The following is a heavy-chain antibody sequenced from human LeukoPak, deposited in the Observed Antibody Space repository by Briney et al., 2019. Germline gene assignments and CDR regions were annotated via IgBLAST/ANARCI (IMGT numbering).Heavy chain of an antibody. Sequence: SETLSLTCNVSGGSIRGYYWSWIRQPPGKGLEWIGYIYSSGSTNYNPSLKSRVTMSVDTSKNQFSLKVSSVTAADTAVYYCARVFDSGSQAYFYYMDVWGKGATVTISS. CDR1: GGSIRGYY. D-gene: IGHD3-10*01. V-gene: IGHV4-59*01. CDR3: ARVFDSGSQAYFYYMDV. J-gene: IGHJ6*03. CDR2: IYSSGST.